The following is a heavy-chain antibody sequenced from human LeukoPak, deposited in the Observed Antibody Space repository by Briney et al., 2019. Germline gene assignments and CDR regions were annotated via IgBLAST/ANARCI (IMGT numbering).Heavy chain of an antibody. J-gene: IGHJ4*02. CDR1: GFTFSSYA. CDR2: ISGSGGST. CDR3: AKSSAMVRGAQFDY. V-gene: IGHV3-23*01. D-gene: IGHD3-10*01. Sequence: GGSLRLSCAASGFTFSSYAMSWVRQAPGKGLEWGSAISGSGGSTYYSDPVRGRFTISRDNSKNTLYLQMNSLRAEDTAVYYCAKSSAMVRGAQFDYWGQGTLVTVSS.